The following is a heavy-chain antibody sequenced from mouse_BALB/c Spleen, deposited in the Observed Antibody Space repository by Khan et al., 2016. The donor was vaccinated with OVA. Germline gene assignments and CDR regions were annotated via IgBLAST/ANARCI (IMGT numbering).Heavy chain of an antibody. Sequence: QVQLQQSGAELARPGASVKMSCKASGYTFTSYTIHWIKQRPGQGLEWIGYINPSNGYTNYNQKFKDKATLTADKSSTTAYMQLSSLTSDDSAVYNCARDGAYYRNDGWFAYWGQGTLVTVSA. D-gene: IGHD2-14*01. V-gene: IGHV1-4*01. J-gene: IGHJ3*01. CDR2: INPSNGYT. CDR3: ARDGAYYRNDGWFAY. CDR1: GYTFTSYT.